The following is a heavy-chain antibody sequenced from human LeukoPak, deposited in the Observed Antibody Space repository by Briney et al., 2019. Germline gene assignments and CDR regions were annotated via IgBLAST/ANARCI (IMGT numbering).Heavy chain of an antibody. CDR1: GFTFSSYG. V-gene: IGHV3-30*18. CDR3: AKENWEDLPVAGTEGYFDY. CDR2: ISYDGSNR. D-gene: IGHD6-19*01. Sequence: PGGSLRLSCAASGFTFSSYGMHWVRQAPGKGLEWVAVISYDGSNRYYADSVKGRFTISRDTSKNTLYLQMNSLRAEDTAVYYCAKENWEDLPVAGTEGYFDYWGQGTLVTVSS. J-gene: IGHJ4*02.